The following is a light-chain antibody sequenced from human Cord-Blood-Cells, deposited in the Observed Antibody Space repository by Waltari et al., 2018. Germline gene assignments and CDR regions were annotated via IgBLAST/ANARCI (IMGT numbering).Light chain of an antibody. V-gene: IGLV2-23*02. CDR2: EVS. J-gene: IGLJ2*01. CDR3: CSYAGSSTPVV. CDR1: SRDVGSYNL. Sequence: QSALTQPASVSGSPGQSITLSCTGTSRDVGSYNLVSLYQQHPGKAPKHKIYEVSKPPSGGFNRFSASKSGNTASLTISGVQAEDEADYYCCSYAGSSTPVVFGGGTKLTVL.